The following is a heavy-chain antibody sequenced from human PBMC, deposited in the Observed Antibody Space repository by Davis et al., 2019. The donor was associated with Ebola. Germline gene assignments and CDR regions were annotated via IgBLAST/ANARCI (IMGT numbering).Heavy chain of an antibody. Sequence: ASVKVSCKTSGYTFTSYGITWVRQAPGQGLEWMGWISVYNGNTNYAQNLQGRVTLTADTSTSTAYMELRSLRSDDTAVYYCGRDMFYSSSALFFDYWGQGTLVTVSS. D-gene: IGHD6-6*01. V-gene: IGHV1-18*01. CDR3: GRDMFYSSSALFFDY. CDR1: GYTFTSYG. CDR2: ISVYNGNT. J-gene: IGHJ4*02.